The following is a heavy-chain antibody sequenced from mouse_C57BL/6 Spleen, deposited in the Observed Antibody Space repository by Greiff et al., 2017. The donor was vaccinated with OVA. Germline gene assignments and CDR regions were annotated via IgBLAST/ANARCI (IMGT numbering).Heavy chain of an antibody. V-gene: IGHV1-61*01. J-gene: IGHJ2*01. Sequence: QVQLQQPGAELVRPGSSVKLSCKASGYTFTSYWMDWVKQRPGQGLEWIGNIYPSDSETHYNQKFKDKATLTVDKSSSTAYMQLSSLTSEDSAVYYCARVWDLDYWGQGTTLTVSS. CDR3: ARVWDLDY. CDR2: IYPSDSET. D-gene: IGHD4-1*01. CDR1: GYTFTSYW.